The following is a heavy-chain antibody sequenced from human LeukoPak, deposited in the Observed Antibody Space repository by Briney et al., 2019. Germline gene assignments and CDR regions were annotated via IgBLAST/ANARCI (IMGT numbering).Heavy chain of an antibody. Sequence: GGPLRLSCAASGFTFSDHYVDWVRQAPGKGLEWVGRSGNKASRYTTECAASVKGRFTISRDESKNSLYLQMNSLKTEDTAVYHCTRGYSGRSVYAFDIWGQGTMVTVSS. V-gene: IGHV3-72*01. CDR1: GFTFSDHY. CDR2: SGNKASRYTT. J-gene: IGHJ3*02. D-gene: IGHD1-26*01. CDR3: TRGYSGRSVYAFDI.